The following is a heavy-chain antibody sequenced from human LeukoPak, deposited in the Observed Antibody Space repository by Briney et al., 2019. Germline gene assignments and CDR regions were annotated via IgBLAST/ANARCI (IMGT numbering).Heavy chain of an antibody. CDR2: TDTSGNYI. Sequence: GGSLRLSCAASGFTFSNYGMNWVRQAPGKGLEWVSFTDTSGNYIYYGDSVKGRFTISRDNAKNLVFLQMNGLRAEDTAVYYCAKGSSSGTVDYWGQGTLVAVSS. D-gene: IGHD3-22*01. V-gene: IGHV3-21*01. CDR1: GFTFSNYG. CDR3: AKGSSSGTVDY. J-gene: IGHJ4*02.